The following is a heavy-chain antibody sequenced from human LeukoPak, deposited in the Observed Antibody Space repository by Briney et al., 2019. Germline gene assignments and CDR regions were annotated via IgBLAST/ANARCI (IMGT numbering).Heavy chain of an antibody. CDR3: ARDQDSSGTYDY. Sequence: SSETLSLTCTVSGGSISSSSYYWGWIRQPPGKGLEWIGSIYYSGSTYYNPSLKSRVTISVDKSKNQSSLKLSSVTAADTAVYYCARDQDSSGTYDYWGQGTLVTVSS. CDR2: IYYSGST. CDR1: GGSISSSSYY. V-gene: IGHV4-39*07. J-gene: IGHJ4*02. D-gene: IGHD3-22*01.